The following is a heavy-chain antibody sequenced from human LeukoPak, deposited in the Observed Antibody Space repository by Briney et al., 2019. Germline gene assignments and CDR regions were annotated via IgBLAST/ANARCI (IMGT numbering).Heavy chain of an antibody. CDR2: ISSASNSI. Sequence: GSLRLSCVASGFPFSDYSFNWVRQAPGKGLEWVAYISSASNSISYGDSMKGRVTISRGNAKSSVYLQMNSLRAEDTAVYYCARDGEKWVIGWFDQWGQGTPVTVSS. CDR3: ARDGEKWVIGWFDQ. J-gene: IGHJ5*02. D-gene: IGHD2-8*01. V-gene: IGHV3-48*04. CDR1: GFPFSDYS.